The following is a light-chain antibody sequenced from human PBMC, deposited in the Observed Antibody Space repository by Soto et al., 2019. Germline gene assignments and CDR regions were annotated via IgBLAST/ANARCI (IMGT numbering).Light chain of an antibody. V-gene: IGKV3-15*01. Sequence: EIVMTQSPATLSVSPGERDTLSCRASPSVSSNLTWYQQKHAQAPRLLIYGASTRATVIPARFSGSGSGTEFTLTIIILQSEDFAVYYCQQYNKWPPWTFGQGTKVEIK. CDR2: GAS. CDR3: QQYNKWPPWT. CDR1: PSVSSN. J-gene: IGKJ1*01.